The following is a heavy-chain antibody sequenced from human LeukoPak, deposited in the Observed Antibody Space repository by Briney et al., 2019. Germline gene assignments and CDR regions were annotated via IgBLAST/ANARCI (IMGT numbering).Heavy chain of an antibody. CDR1: GFPFSTYS. Sequence: PGGSLRLSCAASGFPFSTYSMSWVRLAPGKGVGLVSGIRGSGTNTYHADPGKGRFTISRDNSKNTLYLQMNSLRAEDTSVFYCAKYPASGGYFDYWGQGTLVTVSS. V-gene: IGHV3-23*01. D-gene: IGHD6-13*01. J-gene: IGHJ4*02. CDR3: AKYPASGGYFDY. CDR2: IRGSGTNT.